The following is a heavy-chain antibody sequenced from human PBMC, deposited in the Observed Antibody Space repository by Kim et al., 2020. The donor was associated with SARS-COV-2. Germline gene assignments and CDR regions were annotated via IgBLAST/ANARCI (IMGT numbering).Heavy chain of an antibody. CDR1: GYTFTSYA. CDR2: INAGNGKT. Sequence: ASVKVSCKASGYTFTSYAMHWVRQAPGQRLEWMGWINAGNGKTKYSQKFQGRVTITRDTSASTAYMELSSLRYEDTAVYYCARGSGDYSGYDSYYYGMEVCGQGSTVTVSS. CDR3: ARGSGDYSGYDSYYYGMEV. V-gene: IGHV1-3*01. J-gene: IGHJ6*02. D-gene: IGHD5-12*01.